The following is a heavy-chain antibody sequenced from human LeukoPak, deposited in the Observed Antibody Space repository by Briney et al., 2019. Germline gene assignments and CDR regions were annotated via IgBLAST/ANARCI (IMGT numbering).Heavy chain of an antibody. CDR1: GGSIRANTNFWGWNSSNY. CDR3: ARQCDTASLGAFDI. D-gene: IGHD5-18*01. Sequence: SETLSLTCSVSGGSIRANTNFWGWNSSNYWGWIRQPPGKGLEWIGSVHFSGTTYYHPSLQSRFTISVDTSKNQFSLEVTSVTASDTALYYCARQCDTASLGAFDIWGQGTLVTVSS. J-gene: IGHJ3*02. CDR2: VHFSGTT. V-gene: IGHV4-39*01.